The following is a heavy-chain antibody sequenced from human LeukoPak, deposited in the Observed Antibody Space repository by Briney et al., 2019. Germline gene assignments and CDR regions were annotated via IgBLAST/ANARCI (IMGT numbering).Heavy chain of an antibody. J-gene: IGHJ4*02. CDR3: AREWDGAFDS. Sequence: PGGSLRLSCAASGFTFSSYGMSWVRQAPGKGREWVSGISGSGGTTSYADSVKGRFTISRDHSKNTLSLQMNSLPGEDTALYYCAREWDGAFDSWGQGTLVTVSS. D-gene: IGHD1-26*01. CDR2: ISGSGGTT. V-gene: IGHV3-23*01. CDR1: GFTFSSYG.